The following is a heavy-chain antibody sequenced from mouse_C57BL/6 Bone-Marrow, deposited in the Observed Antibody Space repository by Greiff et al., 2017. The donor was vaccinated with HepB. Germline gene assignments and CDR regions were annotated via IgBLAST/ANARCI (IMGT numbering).Heavy chain of an antibody. Sequence: EVQLQQSGPELVKPGASVKISCKASGYTFTDYYMNWVKQSHGKSLEWIGDINPNNGGTSYNQKFKGKATLTVYKSSSTAYMELRSLTSEDSAVYYCARRWLLRRDYFDYWGQGTTLTVSS. CDR2: INPNNGGT. J-gene: IGHJ2*01. D-gene: IGHD2-3*01. V-gene: IGHV1-26*01. CDR3: ARRWLLRRDYFDY. CDR1: GYTFTDYY.